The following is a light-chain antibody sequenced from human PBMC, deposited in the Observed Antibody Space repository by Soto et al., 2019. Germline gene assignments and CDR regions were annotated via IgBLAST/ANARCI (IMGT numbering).Light chain of an antibody. Sequence: EIVMTHSPATLSVSPGERATLSCRASRTVGSNLAWYQQKLGQAHRLLIYGASTRATGIPARFSGSGAGIEVTLTISCARCEDSAIYVCQQYNNCRPDRTVGLGTKVEIK. J-gene: IGKJ1*01. CDR2: GAS. CDR1: RTVGSN. V-gene: IGKV3-15*01. CDR3: QQYNNCRPDRT.